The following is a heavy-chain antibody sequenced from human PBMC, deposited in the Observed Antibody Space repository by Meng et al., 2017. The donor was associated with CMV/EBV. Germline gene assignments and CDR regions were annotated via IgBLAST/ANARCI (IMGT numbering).Heavy chain of an antibody. CDR3: ARGVTWNWYFDL. CDR1: SGSLSGYF. Sequence: SETLSLTCAVYSGSLSGYFWSWIRQPPGEGLGWIGEINHSGTTSYNPSLKSRVTISVDTSKNQFSLKLSSVTAADTAVYYCARGVTWNWYFDLWGRGTLVTVSS. CDR2: INHSGTT. J-gene: IGHJ2*01. V-gene: IGHV4-34*01. D-gene: IGHD2-21*02.